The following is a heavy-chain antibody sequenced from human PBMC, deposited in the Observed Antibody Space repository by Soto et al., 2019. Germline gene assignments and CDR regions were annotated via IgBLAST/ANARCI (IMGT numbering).Heavy chain of an antibody. CDR3: ARLYSSIWPCFQH. CDR2: ISGSGGST. D-gene: IGHD6-13*01. V-gene: IGHV3-23*01. Sequence: GSLRLSCAASGFTFSSYAMSWVRQAPGKGLEWVSAISGSGGSTYYADSVKSRLTITKDTSKNQVVLTMTNMDPVDTATYYCARLYSSIWPCFQHWGQGTLVTVSS. J-gene: IGHJ1*01. CDR1: GFTFSSYA.